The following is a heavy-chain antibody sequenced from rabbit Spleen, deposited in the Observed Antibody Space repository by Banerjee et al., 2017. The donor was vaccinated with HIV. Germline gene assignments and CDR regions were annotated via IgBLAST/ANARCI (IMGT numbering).Heavy chain of an antibody. CDR3: ARWAAGNSGHYIDAYFDL. D-gene: IGHD1-1*01. Sequence: QEQLVESGGGLVQPEGSLALTCTASGFSFSNGYYMCWVRQAPGKGLEWIACIYTGTSGITYYANWVISRFTITSDTNQNTVDLKMTSLTAADTATYFCARWAAGNSGHYIDAYFDLWGPGTLVTVS. CDR2: IYTGTSGIT. V-gene: IGHV1S45*01. J-gene: IGHJ4*01. CDR1: GFSFSNGYY.